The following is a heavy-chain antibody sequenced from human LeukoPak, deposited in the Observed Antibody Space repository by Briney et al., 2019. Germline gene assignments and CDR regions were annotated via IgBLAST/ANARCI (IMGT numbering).Heavy chain of an antibody. J-gene: IGHJ4*02. Sequence: GGSLRLSCAASGITFSSYSMNWVRQAPGRGLEWVSFISTSSSYTYYADSVKGRFTIPRDNAKNSLYLQMNSLRAEDTAVYYCARLRLGELSPLDYWGQGTLVTVSS. CDR1: GITFSSYS. D-gene: IGHD3-16*02. CDR3: ARLRLGELSPLDY. V-gene: IGHV3-21*01. CDR2: ISTSSSYT.